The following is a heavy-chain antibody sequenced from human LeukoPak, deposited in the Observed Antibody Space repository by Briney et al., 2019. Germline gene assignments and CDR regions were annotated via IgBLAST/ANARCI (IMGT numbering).Heavy chain of an antibody. Sequence: GGSLRLSCAASGMTFSNDEFNWVRQTPGKGLEWVSYTNPGGGNRFVACSVRGRFTISRDDPKKFVFLQMNSLRAEDTAVYYCATSPSSGWGAVDDHWGQGIMVTVSS. J-gene: IGHJ4*02. D-gene: IGHD6-19*01. V-gene: IGHV3-48*03. CDR2: TNPGGGNR. CDR3: ATSPSSGWGAVDDH. CDR1: GMTFSNDE.